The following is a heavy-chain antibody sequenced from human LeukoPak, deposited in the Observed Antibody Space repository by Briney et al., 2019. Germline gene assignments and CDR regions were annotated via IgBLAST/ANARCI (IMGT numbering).Heavy chain of an antibody. CDR2: ISYDGSNK. J-gene: IGHJ4*02. Sequence: GGSLRLSCAASGFTFSSYAMHWVRQAPGKGLEWVAVISYDGSNKYYADSVKGRFTISRDNSKNTLYLQMNSLRAEDTAVYYCARAVIGQYPGRGVCSGGSCYSFFADYWGQGTLVTVSS. D-gene: IGHD2-15*01. V-gene: IGHV3-30-3*01. CDR3: ARAVIGQYPGRGVCSGGSCYSFFADY. CDR1: GFTFSSYA.